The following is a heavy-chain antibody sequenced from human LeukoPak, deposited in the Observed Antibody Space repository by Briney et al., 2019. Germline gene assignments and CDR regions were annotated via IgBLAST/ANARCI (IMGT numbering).Heavy chain of an antibody. V-gene: IGHV3-7*01. D-gene: IGHD6-19*01. CDR1: GFTFSSYW. CDR3: ARAWAVAGIGSHFDL. Sequence: PGGSLRLSCAASGFTFSSYWMSWVRQAPGKGLEWVANIKQDGSEKYYVDSVKGRFTISRDNAKNSLYLQMNSLRAEDTAVYYCARAWAVAGIGSHFDLWGRGTLVTVSS. CDR2: IKQDGSEK. J-gene: IGHJ2*01.